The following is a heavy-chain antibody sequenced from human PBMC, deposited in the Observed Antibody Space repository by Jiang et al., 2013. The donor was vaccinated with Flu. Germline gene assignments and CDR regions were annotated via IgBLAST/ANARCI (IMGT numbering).Heavy chain of an antibody. D-gene: IGHD1-1*01. V-gene: IGHV6-1*01. CDR2: TYYKSKWYN. Sequence: QTLSLTCAISGDSVSSNSAAWNWIRQSPSRGLEWLGGTYYKSKWYNDYAVSVKSRITINPDTSKNQFSLQLNSVTPEDTAVYYCARDLVLERRQGWSRRSPFDYWGQGTLVTVSS. CDR3: ARDLVLERRQGWSRRSPFDY. J-gene: IGHJ4*02. CDR1: GDSVSSNSAA.